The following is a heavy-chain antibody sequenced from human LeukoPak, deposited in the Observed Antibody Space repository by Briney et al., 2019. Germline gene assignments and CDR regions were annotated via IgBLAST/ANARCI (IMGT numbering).Heavy chain of an antibody. Sequence: QTGGSLRLSCVASGFTFSSEAMRGVGEAPGKGLEWVSAMSGSSGGTYYADSVKGRFTIFRDNSKNTLYLQMTSLRAEDTAVYYCAKEYCTNDVCYFFDYWGQGTLVSVSS. V-gene: IGHV3-23*01. CDR2: MSGSSGGT. CDR3: AKEYCTNDVCYFFDY. D-gene: IGHD2-8*01. J-gene: IGHJ4*02. CDR1: GFTFSSEA.